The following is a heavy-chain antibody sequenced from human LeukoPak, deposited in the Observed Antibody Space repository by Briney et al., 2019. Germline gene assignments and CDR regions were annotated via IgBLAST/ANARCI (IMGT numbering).Heavy chain of an antibody. CDR3: ARASDTAMVTGNWFDP. J-gene: IGHJ5*02. D-gene: IGHD5-18*01. V-gene: IGHV4-61*02. CDR1: GGSISSGSYY. CDR2: IYTSGST. Sequence: SETLSLTCTVSGGSISSGSYYWSWIRQPAGKGLEWIGRIYTSGSTNYNPSLKSRVTISVDTSKNQFSLKLSSVAAADTAVYYCARASDTAMVTGNWFDPWGQGTLVTVSS.